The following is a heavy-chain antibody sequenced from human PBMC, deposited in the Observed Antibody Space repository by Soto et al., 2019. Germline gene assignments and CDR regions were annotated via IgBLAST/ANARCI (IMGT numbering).Heavy chain of an antibody. CDR3: VAYISGYVH. Sequence: GGSLRLSCEVSGFTLSDHFMDWVRQAPGEGLEWVGRTKHKAESYTTEYAASVKGRFTISRDDSKNSLYLQMNSLKIEDTAVYFCVAYISGYVHWGQGTLVTVSS. J-gene: IGHJ1*01. V-gene: IGHV3-72*01. CDR1: GFTLSDHF. CDR2: TKHKAESYTT. D-gene: IGHD5-12*01.